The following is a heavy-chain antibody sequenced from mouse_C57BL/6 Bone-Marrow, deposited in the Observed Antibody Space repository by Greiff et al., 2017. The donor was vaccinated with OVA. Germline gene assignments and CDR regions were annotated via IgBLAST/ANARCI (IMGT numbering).Heavy chain of an antibody. V-gene: IGHV5-4*03. CDR2: ISDGGSYT. CDR3: ARSYDYDWFAY. Sequence: EVKLVESGGGLVKPGGSLKLSCAASGFTFSSYAMSWVRQTPEKRLEWVATISDGGSYTYYPDNVKGRFTISRDNAKNNLYLQMSHLKSEDTAMYYCARSYDYDWFAYWGQGTLVTVSA. D-gene: IGHD2-4*01. J-gene: IGHJ3*01. CDR1: GFTFSSYA.